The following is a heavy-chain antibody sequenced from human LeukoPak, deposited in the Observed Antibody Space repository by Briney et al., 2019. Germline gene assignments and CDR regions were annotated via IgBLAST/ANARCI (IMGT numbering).Heavy chain of an antibody. D-gene: IGHD2-2*01. Sequence: ASVKVSCKASGYTFTGYYLQWVRQAPGHGLEWMGWINPDSGGTAYAQRFQGRVTMTRDNSISTAYMELSRLTSDDTAVYYCSREHASANSCYEDYYNGVDVWGQGTTVTVSS. CDR3: SREHASANSCYEDYYNGVDV. J-gene: IGHJ6*02. CDR1: GYTFTGYY. CDR2: INPDSGGT. V-gene: IGHV1-2*02.